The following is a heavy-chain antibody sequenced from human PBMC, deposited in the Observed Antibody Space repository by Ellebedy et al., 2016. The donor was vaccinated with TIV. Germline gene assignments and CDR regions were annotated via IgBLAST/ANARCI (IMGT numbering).Heavy chain of an antibody. Sequence: GESLKISCAASGFTFDSFGMHWVRQAPGKGLEWVAIIWNHGNTEYYADSVKGRFIISRDNSKNTLYLQMSNLRAEDTAVYYCARDGREDYGGYMDQFDFDYWGQGTLVTVSS. J-gene: IGHJ4*02. V-gene: IGHV3-33*01. CDR1: GFTFDSFG. CDR2: IWNHGNTE. D-gene: IGHD4-23*01. CDR3: ARDGREDYGGYMDQFDFDY.